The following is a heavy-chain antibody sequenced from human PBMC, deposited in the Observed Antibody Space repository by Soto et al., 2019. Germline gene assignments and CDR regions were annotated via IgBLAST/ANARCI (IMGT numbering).Heavy chain of an antibody. CDR2: ISAYNGNT. V-gene: IGHV1-18*01. CDR3: AREGYSFRFREHWYSFDY. D-gene: IGHD5-18*01. Sequence: ASVKVSCKASGYTFTSYGISWVRQAPGQGLEWMGWISAYNGNTNFAQKFQGRVTMTTDTSTSTAYMELRSLRSDDTAVYYCAREGYSFRFREHWYSFDYWGQGTLVTVSS. CDR1: GYTFTSYG. J-gene: IGHJ4*02.